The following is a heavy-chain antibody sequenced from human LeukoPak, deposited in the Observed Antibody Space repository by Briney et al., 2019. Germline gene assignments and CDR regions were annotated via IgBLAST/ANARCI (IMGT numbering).Heavy chain of an antibody. J-gene: IGHJ4*02. CDR2: IRYDGSNK. V-gene: IGHV3-30*02. D-gene: IGHD5-24*01. CDR3: AKAQYPSGMATIYPFFDY. CDR1: GFTFSSYG. Sequence: GGSLRLSCAASGFTFSSYGMHWVRQAPGKGLEWVAFIRYDGSNKYYADSVKGRFTISRDNSKNTLYLQMNSLRAEDTAVYYCAKAQYPSGMATIYPFFDYWGQGTLVTVSS.